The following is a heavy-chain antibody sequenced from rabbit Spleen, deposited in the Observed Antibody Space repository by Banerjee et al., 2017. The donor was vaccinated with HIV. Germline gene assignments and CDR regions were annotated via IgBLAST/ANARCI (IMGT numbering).Heavy chain of an antibody. CDR3: GRGSATMTMVITGYYLSL. V-gene: IGHV1S40*01. J-gene: IGHJ6*01. CDR2: IDAGSSDFT. CDR1: GFSFSTNYH. Sequence: QSLEESGGDMVKPGASLTLTCTASGFSFSTNYHMCWVRQAPGKGLEWIACIDAGSSDFTYFASWAKGRFTISKTSSTTVTLQMTRLTAADTATYFCGRGSATMTMVITGYYLSLWGPGTLVTVS. D-gene: IGHD2-1*01.